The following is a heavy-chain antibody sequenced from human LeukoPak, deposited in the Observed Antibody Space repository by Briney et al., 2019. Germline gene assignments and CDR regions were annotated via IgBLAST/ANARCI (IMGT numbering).Heavy chain of an antibody. V-gene: IGHV4-31*03. Sequence: SETLSLTCTVSGVSISSVGYYWSWIRQYPGKGLEWIGYISYSGNTYYNPSLKSRVTISVDTSKNQFSLKLSSVTAADTAVYYCARELLNYDSSGYIDYWGQGTLVTVSS. CDR2: ISYSGNT. J-gene: IGHJ4*02. D-gene: IGHD3-22*01. CDR1: GVSISSVGYY. CDR3: ARELLNYDSSGYIDY.